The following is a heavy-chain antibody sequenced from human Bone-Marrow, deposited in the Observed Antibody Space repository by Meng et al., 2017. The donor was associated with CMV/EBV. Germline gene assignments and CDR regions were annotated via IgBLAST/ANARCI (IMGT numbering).Heavy chain of an antibody. CDR1: GGSFSGYY. CDR3: ARASPAPGFDP. Sequence: LTCAVYGGSFSGYYWSWIRQPPGKGLEWIGEINHSGSTNYNPSLKSRVTISVDTSKNQFSLKLSSVTAADTAVYYCARASPAPGFDPWGQGTLVTVSS. CDR2: INHSGST. V-gene: IGHV4-34*01. D-gene: IGHD2-2*01. J-gene: IGHJ5*02.